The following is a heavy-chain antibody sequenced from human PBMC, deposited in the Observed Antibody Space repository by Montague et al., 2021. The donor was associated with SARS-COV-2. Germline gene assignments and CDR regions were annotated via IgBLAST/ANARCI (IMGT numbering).Heavy chain of an antibody. V-gene: IGHV4-59*01. Sequence: SETLSLTCTVSGDSISDYYWSWIRQPPGMGLEWIGYIFRSGATNYNPPLKSRVIISLDTSKSQFSLRLSSVTAADTAVYFCARAPPYYGFDSWGQGTLVTVSS. J-gene: IGHJ4*02. CDR1: GDSISDYY. CDR2: IFRSGAT. D-gene: IGHD3-3*01. CDR3: ARAPPYYGFDS.